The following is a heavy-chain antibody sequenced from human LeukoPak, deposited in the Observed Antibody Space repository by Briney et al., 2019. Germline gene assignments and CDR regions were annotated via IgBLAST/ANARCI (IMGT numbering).Heavy chain of an antibody. CDR2: INPSGGST. J-gene: IGHJ4*02. Sequence: ASVKVSCKASGYTFTGYYMHWVRQAPGQGLEWMGIINPSGGSTSYAQKFQGRVTMTRDMSTSTVYMELSSLRSEDTAVYYCARTANYYDSSGYYYPFDYWGQGTLVTVSS. D-gene: IGHD3-22*01. CDR1: GYTFTGYY. V-gene: IGHV1-46*01. CDR3: ARTANYYDSSGYYYPFDY.